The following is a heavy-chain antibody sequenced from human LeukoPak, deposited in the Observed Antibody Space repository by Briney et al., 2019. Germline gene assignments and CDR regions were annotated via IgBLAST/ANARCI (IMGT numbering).Heavy chain of an antibody. CDR1: GGSFSGYY. V-gene: IGHV4-34*01. J-gene: IGHJ4*02. CDR2: IHQSGST. CDR3: ARLYGSGSYYRH. D-gene: IGHD3-10*01. Sequence: PSETLSLTCVVYGGSFSGYYWSWIRQPPGKGLEWIGEIHQSGSTNYNPSLKSRVTISVDTSKNQFSLRVSSVTAADTAVYYCARLYGSGSYYRHWGQGTLVTVSS.